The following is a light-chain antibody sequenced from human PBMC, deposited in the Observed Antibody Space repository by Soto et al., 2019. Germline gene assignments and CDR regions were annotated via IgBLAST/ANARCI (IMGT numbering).Light chain of an antibody. CDR1: QSVSRH. J-gene: IGKJ4*02. Sequence: EIVLTQSPATLSLSPGERATLSCRASQSVSRHLAWYQQKPGQAPRLLIYDASNRATGIPARFSGSGSGTDFTLTIGSHEPEDFAVYYCQQRNNWPPVTFGGGNKVEIK. V-gene: IGKV3-11*01. CDR3: QQRNNWPPVT. CDR2: DAS.